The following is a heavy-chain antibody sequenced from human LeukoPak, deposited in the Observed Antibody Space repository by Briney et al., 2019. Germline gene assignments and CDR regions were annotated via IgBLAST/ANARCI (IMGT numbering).Heavy chain of an antibody. CDR3: AIMVRGVTYFDY. J-gene: IGHJ4*02. CDR2: INPNGGGT. Sequence: ASVTVSCKASGYTFTGYYMHWVRQAPGEGLEWMGWINPNGGGTNYAQKLEGRVTITRDTSISTAYMELSRLRTDGTAVYYCAIMVRGVTYFDYWGQGTLVTVSS. D-gene: IGHD3-10*01. CDR1: GYTFTGYY. V-gene: IGHV1-2*02.